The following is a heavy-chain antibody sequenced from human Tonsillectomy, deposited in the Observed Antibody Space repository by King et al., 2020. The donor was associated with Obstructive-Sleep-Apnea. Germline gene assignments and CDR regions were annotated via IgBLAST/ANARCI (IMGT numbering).Heavy chain of an antibody. CDR1: GGSISSSSYY. CDR3: ARDPTTDYYDSRGTGYYGMDV. Sequence: QLQESGPGLVKPSETLSLTCTVSGGSISSSSYYWGWVRQPPGKGLEWIGSIYYSGSTYYNPSLKSRVTISVDTSKNQFSLKLSSVTAADTAVYYCARDPTTDYYDSRGTGYYGMDVWGQGTTVTVSS. J-gene: IGHJ6*02. CDR2: IYYSGST. V-gene: IGHV4-39*07. D-gene: IGHD3-22*01.